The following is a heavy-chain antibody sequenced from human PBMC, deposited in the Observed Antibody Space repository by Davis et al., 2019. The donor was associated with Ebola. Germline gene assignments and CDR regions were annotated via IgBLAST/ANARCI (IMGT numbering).Heavy chain of an antibody. J-gene: IGHJ5*02. V-gene: IGHV1-18*01. CDR2: ISAYNGNT. Sequence: ASVKVSCKASGGTFSSYAISWVRQAPGQGLEWMGWISAYNGNTNYAQKLQGRVTMTTDTSTSTAYMELRSLRSDDTAVYYCARRIGYCSGGSCYEGNWFDPWGQGTLVTVSS. CDR1: GGTFSSYA. D-gene: IGHD2-15*01. CDR3: ARRIGYCSGGSCYEGNWFDP.